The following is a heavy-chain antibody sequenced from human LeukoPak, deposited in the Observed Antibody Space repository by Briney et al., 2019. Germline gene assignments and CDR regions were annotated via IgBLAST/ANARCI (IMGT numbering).Heavy chain of an antibody. Sequence: GASVKVSCKASGYTFTGYYMHWVRQAPGQGLEWMGWINPNSGGTNYTQKFRGRVTMTRDTSISTAYMELSRLRSDDTAVYYCARDPSRLGPPDNWFDPWGQGTLVTVSS. CDR1: GYTFTGYY. CDR2: INPNSGGT. D-gene: IGHD6-25*01. CDR3: ARDPSRLGPPDNWFDP. J-gene: IGHJ5*02. V-gene: IGHV1-2*02.